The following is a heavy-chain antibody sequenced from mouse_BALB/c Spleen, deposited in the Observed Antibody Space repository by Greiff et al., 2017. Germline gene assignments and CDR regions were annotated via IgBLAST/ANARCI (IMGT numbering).Heavy chain of an antibody. D-gene: IGHD1-1*01. J-gene: IGHJ4*01. CDR3: ARRGTTEASMDY. Sequence: EVKLMESGPELEKPGASVKISCKASGYSFTGYNMNWVKQSNGKSLEWIGNIDPYYGGTSYNQKFKGKATLTVDKSSSTAYMQLKSLTSEDSAVYYCARRGTTEASMDYWGQGTSVTVSS. CDR1: GYSFTGYN. V-gene: IGHV1-39*01. CDR2: IDPYYGGT.